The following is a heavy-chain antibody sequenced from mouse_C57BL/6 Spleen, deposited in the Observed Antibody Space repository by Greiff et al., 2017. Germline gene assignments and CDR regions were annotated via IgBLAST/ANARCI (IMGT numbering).Heavy chain of an antibody. CDR1: GFTFSDSY. V-gene: IGHV5-16*01. CDR2: INYDGSST. D-gene: IGHD2-2*01. J-gene: IGHJ3*01. CDR3: ARDEGGYGGGHWFAY. Sequence: EVQLVESEGGLVQPGSSMKLSCTASGFTFSDSYMAWVRQVPEKGLEWVANINYDGSSTYYLDSLKSRFIISRDNAKNILYLQMSSLKSEDTATYYCARDEGGYGGGHWFAYWGQGTLVTVSA.